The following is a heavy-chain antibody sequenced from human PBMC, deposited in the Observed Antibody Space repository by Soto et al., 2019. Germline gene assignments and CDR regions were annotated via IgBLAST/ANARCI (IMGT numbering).Heavy chain of an antibody. CDR3: ARVAPGYCSSTSCYSIDYYYYYMDV. D-gene: IGHD2-2*03. Sequence: SETLSLTCTVSGGSTSSYYWSWIRQPPGKGLEWIGYIYYSGSTNYNPSLKSRVTISVDTSKNQFSLKLSSVTAADTAVYYCARVAPGYCSSTSCYSIDYYYYYMDVWGKGTTVTVSS. V-gene: IGHV4-59*01. J-gene: IGHJ6*03. CDR2: IYYSGST. CDR1: GGSTSSYY.